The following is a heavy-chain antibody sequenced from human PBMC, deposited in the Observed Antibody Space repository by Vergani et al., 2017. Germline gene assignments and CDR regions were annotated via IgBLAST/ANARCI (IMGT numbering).Heavy chain of an antibody. D-gene: IGHD3-10*01. CDR3: ARDAPMGRGVIYYYYYYYIDV. CDR2: IYYSGST. V-gene: IGHV4-31*03. J-gene: IGHJ6*03. Sequence: QVQLQESGPGLVKPSQTLSLTCPVSGGSISSGGYYWSWIRQHPGKGLEWIGYIYYSGSTYYNPSLKSRVTISVDTSKNQFSLKLSSVTAADTAVYYCARDAPMGRGVIYYYYYYYIDVWGKGTTVTVSS. CDR1: GGSISSGGYY.